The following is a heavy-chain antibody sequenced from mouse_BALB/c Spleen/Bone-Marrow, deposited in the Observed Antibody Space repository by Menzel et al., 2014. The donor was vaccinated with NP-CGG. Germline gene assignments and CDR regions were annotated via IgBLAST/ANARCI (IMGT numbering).Heavy chain of an antibody. CDR1: GFTFSSYV. Sequence: EVKLMESGGGLVKPGGSLKLSCAASGFTFSSYVMSWVRQSPEKRLEWVAEISSGGSYTYYPDTVTGRFTISRDNAKNTLYLEMISLRSEDTAIYYCTRDQFITTATRAMDYWGQGTSVTVSS. CDR2: ISSGGSYT. V-gene: IGHV5-9-4*01. CDR3: TRDQFITTATRAMDY. D-gene: IGHD1-2*01. J-gene: IGHJ4*01.